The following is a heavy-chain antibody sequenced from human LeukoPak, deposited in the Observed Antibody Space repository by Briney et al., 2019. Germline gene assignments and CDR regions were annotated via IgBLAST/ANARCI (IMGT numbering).Heavy chain of an antibody. D-gene: IGHD3-10*01. V-gene: IGHV3-23*01. CDR3: ARGTGERFWYFDL. Sequence: GGTLRLSRTVSGSNYYLYNMHWVRQPPGKGLEWVSLISSSGAFIYYADPVKGRFPISRDNSKNTLYLQMSSLRAEDTAVYYCARGTGERFWYFDLWGRGTLVTVSS. CDR2: ISSSGAFI. J-gene: IGHJ2*01. CDR1: GSNYYLYN.